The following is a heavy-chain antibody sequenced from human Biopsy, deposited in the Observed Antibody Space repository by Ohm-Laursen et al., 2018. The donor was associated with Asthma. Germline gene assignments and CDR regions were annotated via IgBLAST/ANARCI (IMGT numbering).Heavy chain of an antibody. V-gene: IGHV1-2*06. CDR3: ARAPQPQNYGSGNAQYGLDV. J-gene: IGHJ6*02. Sequence: ASVKVSCKASGYTFNAYYIHWVRQAPGQEFEWMGRINPNSGNTHYAHKFQGRVTMTRDTSISTVYMELTSLRSDDTAVYYCARAPQPQNYGSGNAQYGLDVWGQGTTVTVSS. CDR2: INPNSGNT. D-gene: IGHD3-10*01. CDR1: GYTFNAYY.